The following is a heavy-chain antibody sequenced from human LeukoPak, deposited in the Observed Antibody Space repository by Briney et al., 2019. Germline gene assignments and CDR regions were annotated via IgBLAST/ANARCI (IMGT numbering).Heavy chain of an antibody. CDR2: ISGSGGST. CDR1: GFTFSSYG. D-gene: IGHD3-10*01. CDR3: AKVLTFIARGPFDI. Sequence: PGGSPRLSCAASGFTFSSYGMSWVRQAPGKGLEWVSAISGSGGSTYYADSVKGRFTISRDNSKNTLFLQMNSLRVEDTAIYYCAKVLTFIARGPFDIWGQGTMLTVSS. V-gene: IGHV3-23*01. J-gene: IGHJ3*02.